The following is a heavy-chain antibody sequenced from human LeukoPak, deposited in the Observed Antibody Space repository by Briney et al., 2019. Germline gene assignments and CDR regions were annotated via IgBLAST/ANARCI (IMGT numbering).Heavy chain of an antibody. CDR1: GGSISSSGYY. V-gene: IGHV4-39*01. J-gene: IGHJ5*02. Sequence: SETLSLTCTVSGGSISSSGYYWGWIRQPPGKGLEWIASIYYSGSTNYNPSLKSRVTISVDTSKNQLSLKLISLTAADTAVYYCARHEYSGSYYGLSWFDPWGQGTLVTVSS. CDR2: IYYSGST. D-gene: IGHD1-26*01. CDR3: ARHEYSGSYYGLSWFDP.